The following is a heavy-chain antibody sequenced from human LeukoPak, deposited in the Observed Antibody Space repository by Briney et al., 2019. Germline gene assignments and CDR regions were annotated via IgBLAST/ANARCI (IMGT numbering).Heavy chain of an antibody. Sequence: PGGSLRLSCAASGFTFSSYWMSWVRQAPGKGLEWVASIKFDESEKHYMDSVKGRFTISRDTAKNSLYLQINSLRVEDTAVYFCARVTTNGYFEYWGQGSLVTVSP. CDR1: GFTFSSYW. J-gene: IGHJ4*02. CDR3: ARVTTNGYFEY. D-gene: IGHD1-1*01. CDR2: IKFDESEK. V-gene: IGHV3-7*04.